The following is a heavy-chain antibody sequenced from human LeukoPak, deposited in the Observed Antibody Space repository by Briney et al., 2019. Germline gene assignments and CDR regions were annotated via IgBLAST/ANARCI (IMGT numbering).Heavy chain of an antibody. CDR3: ARPAVAGLRAGGYDY. CDR2: ISSDGSII. V-gene: IGHV3-74*01. D-gene: IGHD6-19*01. CDR1: GFSFSSYW. Sequence: PWGSLRLSCAASGFSFSSYWMHWVRQAPGKGLVWVSRISSDGSIINYADSVKGRFTISRDNAKNTLYLQMNSLRVEDTAVYYCARPAVAGLRAGGYDYWGQGTLVTVSS. J-gene: IGHJ4*02.